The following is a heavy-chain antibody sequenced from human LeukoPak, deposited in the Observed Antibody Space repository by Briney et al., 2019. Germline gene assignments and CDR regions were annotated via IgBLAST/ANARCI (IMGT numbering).Heavy chain of an antibody. J-gene: IGHJ4*02. V-gene: IGHV3-21*01. CDR3: ARWKNRVILTARLHY. Sequence: KPGGSLRLSCAASGFTFSSYNMNWVRQAPGKGLEWVSSISSSGRCIYYSDSVKGRFTISRDNAKDTLFLQMNSLRPEDTTVYYCARWKNRVILTARLHYGGEGPLVTVS. CDR1: GFTFSSYN. CDR2: ISSSGRCI. D-gene: IGHD3-9*01.